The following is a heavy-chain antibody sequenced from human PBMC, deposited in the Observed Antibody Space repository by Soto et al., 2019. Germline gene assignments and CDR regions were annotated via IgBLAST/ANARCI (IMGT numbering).Heavy chain of an antibody. J-gene: IGHJ5*02. V-gene: IGHV4-39*01. Sequence: SKTLSLTCTVSGGSISSSSYYWGWIRQPPGKGLEWIGSIYYSGITYYSPSLKSRVTISVDTSKTQFSLKLSSVTAADTALYYCARHRIILGFLDWDWFDPWGQGTLVTVSS. CDR3: ARHRIILGFLDWDWFDP. CDR2: IYYSGIT. CDR1: GGSISSSSYY. D-gene: IGHD3-3*01.